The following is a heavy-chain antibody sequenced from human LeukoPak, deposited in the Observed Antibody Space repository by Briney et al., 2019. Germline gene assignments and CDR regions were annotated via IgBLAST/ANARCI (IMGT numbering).Heavy chain of an antibody. J-gene: IGHJ2*01. Sequence: SSETLSLTCTVSGGSISSYYWSWIRQPPGKGLEWLGYFYYSGSTNYNPSLKSRVTISVDTSKNPFSLKLSSVTAADTAVYYCAREALGVGATAPWYFDLWGRGTLVTVSS. CDR2: FYYSGST. CDR1: GGSISSYY. V-gene: IGHV4-59*01. D-gene: IGHD1-26*01. CDR3: AREALGVGATAPWYFDL.